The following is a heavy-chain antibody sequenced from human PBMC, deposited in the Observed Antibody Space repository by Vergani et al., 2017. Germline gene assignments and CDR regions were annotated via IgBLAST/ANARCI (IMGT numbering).Heavy chain of an antibody. V-gene: IGHV3-13*01. Sequence: EVQLVESGGGLVQPGGSLRLSCAASGFTFSSYDMHWVRQATGKGLEWVSAIGTAGDTSYPGSVKGRLTISRENAKNSLYLQMNSLRAGDTAVYYCARGGVTTFGYYFDYWGQGTLVTVSS. J-gene: IGHJ4*02. D-gene: IGHD3-16*01. CDR2: IGTAGDT. CDR3: ARGGVTTFGYYFDY. CDR1: GFTFSSYD.